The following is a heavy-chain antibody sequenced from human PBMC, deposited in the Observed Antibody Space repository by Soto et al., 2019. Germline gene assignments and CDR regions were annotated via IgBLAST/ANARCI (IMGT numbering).Heavy chain of an antibody. CDR2: IIPIFGTA. D-gene: IGHD3-22*01. J-gene: IGHJ6*02. Sequence: QVQLVQSGAEVKKPGSSVKVSCKASGGTISSYAISWVRQAPGQGLEWVVGIIPIFGTANYAQKVQSRVRITAYESTSPAYMEVSSLRSEDTAVYYCARDKVGYYDSSGYYRVSVPPDYYYGMDVWGQGTTVTVSS. CDR1: GGTISSYA. V-gene: IGHV1-69*01. CDR3: ARDKVGYYDSSGYYRVSVPPDYYYGMDV.